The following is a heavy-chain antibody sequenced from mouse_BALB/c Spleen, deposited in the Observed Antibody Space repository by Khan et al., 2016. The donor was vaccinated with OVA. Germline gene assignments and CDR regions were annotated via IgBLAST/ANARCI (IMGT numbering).Heavy chain of an antibody. CDR3: ASHVTGSFAY. CDR2: ISSDGDYT. V-gene: IGHV5-6*01. CDR1: GFTFSSYS. D-gene: IGHD4-1*01. J-gene: IGHJ3*01. Sequence: EVELVESGGDLVKPGGSLKLSCAASGFTFSSYSMSWVRQTPDKRLEWVATISSDGDYTYFPDSVKGRFTISRDNAKNTLNLQMSSLKSEDTALDYCASHVTGSFAYWGQGTLVTVSA.